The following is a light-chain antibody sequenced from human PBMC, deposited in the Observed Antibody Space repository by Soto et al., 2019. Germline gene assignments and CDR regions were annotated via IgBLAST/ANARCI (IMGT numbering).Light chain of an antibody. V-gene: IGLV1-40*01. J-gene: IGLJ1*01. CDR3: QSYDSSLSRV. CDR2: GNK. CDR1: SSNIGAGYD. Sequence: QSVLTQSPSVSGAPGQRVTISCTGSSSNIGAGYDVHWYQQLPGTAPKLLIYGNKNRPSGVPDRFSASKSGTSASLAIAGLQAEDEAEYYCQSYDSSLSRVFGTGTKVTVL.